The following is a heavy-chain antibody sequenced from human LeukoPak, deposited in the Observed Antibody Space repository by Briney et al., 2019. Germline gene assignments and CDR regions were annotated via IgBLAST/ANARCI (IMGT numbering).Heavy chain of an antibody. Sequence: LAGGSLRLSCAASGFTFSGSAMHWVRQASGKGLEWVGRIRSKANSYATAYAASVKGRFTISRDDSKNTAYLQMNSLKTEDTAVYYCAKVQWLTPDQPFDYWGQGTLVTVSS. CDR2: IRSKANSYAT. CDR1: GFTFSGSA. J-gene: IGHJ4*02. V-gene: IGHV3-73*01. D-gene: IGHD6-19*01. CDR3: AKVQWLTPDQPFDY.